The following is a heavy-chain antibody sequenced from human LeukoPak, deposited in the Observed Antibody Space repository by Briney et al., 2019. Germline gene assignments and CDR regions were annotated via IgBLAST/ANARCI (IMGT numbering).Heavy chain of an antibody. CDR2: IYYSGST. Sequence: PSETLSLTCTVSGGSISSYYWSWIRQPPGKGLEWIGYIYYSGSTNYNPSLKSRVTISVDTSKNQFSLKLSSVTAADTAVYYCARVKSSGYYIDAFDIWGQGTMVTVSS. D-gene: IGHD3-22*01. CDR1: GGSISSYY. CDR3: ARVKSSGYYIDAFDI. J-gene: IGHJ3*02. V-gene: IGHV4-59*01.